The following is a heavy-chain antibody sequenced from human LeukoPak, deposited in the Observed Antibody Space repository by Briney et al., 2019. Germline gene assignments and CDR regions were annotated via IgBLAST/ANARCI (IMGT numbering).Heavy chain of an antibody. J-gene: IGHJ4*02. CDR1: GGTFSSYA. CDR3: ARSSSWYYDSTL. V-gene: IGHV1-69*01. D-gene: IGHD3-22*01. CDR2: IIPIFGTA. Sequence: SVKVSCKASGGTFSSYAISWVRQAPGQGLEWMGGIIPIFGTANYAQKFQGRVTITADESTSTAYMELSSLGSEDTAVYYCARSSSWYYDSTLWGQGTLVTVSS.